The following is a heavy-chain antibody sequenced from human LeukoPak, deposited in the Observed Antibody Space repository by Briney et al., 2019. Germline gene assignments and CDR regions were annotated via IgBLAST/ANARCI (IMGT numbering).Heavy chain of an antibody. CDR2: ISNSGSII. D-gene: IGHD5-18*01. V-gene: IGHV3-11*01. CDR1: GFTFSDYY. Sequence: GGSLRLSCAASGFTFSDYYMFWIRQAPGKGLEWVLYISNSGSIIYYADSVKGRFTVSRDNAKDPLYLQMSSLRAEDTAVYYCARAVSADTAMVYFDYWGQGTLVTVSS. CDR3: ARAVSADTAMVYFDY. J-gene: IGHJ4*02.